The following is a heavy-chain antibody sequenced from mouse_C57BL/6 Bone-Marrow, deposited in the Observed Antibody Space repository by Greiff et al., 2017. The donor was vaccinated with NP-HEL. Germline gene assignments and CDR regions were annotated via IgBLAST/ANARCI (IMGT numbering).Heavy chain of an antibody. CDR2: IDPNSGGT. J-gene: IGHJ1*03. D-gene: IGHD1-1*01. CDR1: GYTFTSYW. CDR3: AYYGSSYDWYFDV. Sequence: VQLQQSGAELVKPGASVKLSCKASGYTFTSYWMHWVKQRPGRGLERIGRIDPNSGGTKYNEKFKSKATLTVDKPSSTAYMQLSSLTSEDSAVYYCAYYGSSYDWYFDVWGTGTTVTVSS. V-gene: IGHV1-72*01.